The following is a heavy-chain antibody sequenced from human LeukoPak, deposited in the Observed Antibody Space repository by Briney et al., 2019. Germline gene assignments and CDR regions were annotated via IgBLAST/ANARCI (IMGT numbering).Heavy chain of an antibody. Sequence: PGESLRLSCAASGFTFSDYYMSWIRQAPGKGLEWVSCISSSGSTTYYADSVKGRFTISRDNAKNSLYLQMNSLRAEDTAVYYCARDKFYKYGDYRNWFDPWGQGTLVTVSS. CDR2: ISSSGSTT. V-gene: IGHV3-11*01. D-gene: IGHD4-17*01. CDR3: ARDKFYKYGDYRNWFDP. CDR1: GFTFSDYY. J-gene: IGHJ5*02.